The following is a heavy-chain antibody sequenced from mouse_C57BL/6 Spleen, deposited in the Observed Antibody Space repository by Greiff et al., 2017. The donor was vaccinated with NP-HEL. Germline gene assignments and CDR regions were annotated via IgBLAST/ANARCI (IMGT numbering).Heavy chain of an antibody. J-gene: IGHJ4*01. V-gene: IGHV10-1*01. D-gene: IGHD2-3*01. CDR2: IRSKSNNYAT. CDR3: VRDDGYFVYAMDY. CDR1: GFSFNTYA. Sequence: EVQLVESGGGLVQPKGSLKLSCAASGFSFNTYAMNWVRQAPGKGLEWVARIRSKSNNYATYYADSVKDRFTISRDDSESMLYLQMNNMKTEDTAMYYCVRDDGYFVYAMDYWGKGTSVTVSS.